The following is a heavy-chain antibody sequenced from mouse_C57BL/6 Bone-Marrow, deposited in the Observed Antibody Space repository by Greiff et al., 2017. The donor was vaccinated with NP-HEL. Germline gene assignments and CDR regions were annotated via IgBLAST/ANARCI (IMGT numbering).Heavy chain of an antibody. J-gene: IGHJ3*01. CDR3: ARGDDGYFWFAY. Sequence: QVQLQQPGAELVRPGSSVKLSCKASGYTFTSYWMHWVKQRPIQGLEWIGNIDPSDSETHYNQKFKDKATLTVDKSSSTAYRQLSSLTSEDSAVYYCARGDDGYFWFAYWGQGTLVTVSA. D-gene: IGHD2-3*01. CDR1: GYTFTSYW. CDR2: IDPSDSET. V-gene: IGHV1-52*01.